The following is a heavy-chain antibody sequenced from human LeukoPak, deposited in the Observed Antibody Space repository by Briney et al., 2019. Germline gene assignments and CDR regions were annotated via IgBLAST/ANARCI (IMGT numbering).Heavy chain of an antibody. CDR2: FIPILGTA. V-gene: IGHV1-69*10. CDR3: AGIPVFGVVLHQEPV. Sequence: SVKVSCKASGGTFSSYAISWVRQAPGQGLEWMGVFIPILGTANSTQKFQDRVTITADISTNTVYMELSSLRSEDTAVYFCAGIPVFGVVLHQEPVWGKGTTVTVSS. CDR1: GGTFSSYA. J-gene: IGHJ6*04. D-gene: IGHD3-3*01.